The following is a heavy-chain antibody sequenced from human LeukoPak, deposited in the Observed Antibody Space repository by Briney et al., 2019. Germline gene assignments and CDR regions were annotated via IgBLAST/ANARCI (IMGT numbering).Heavy chain of an antibody. CDR3: ARTTAWARTKFDY. J-gene: IGHJ4*02. D-gene: IGHD1-14*01. Sequence: ASVKVSCKASGYIFTGYGFTWVRQAPGQGLEWMGWISAYSDNANYAQNLQGRVTMTTDTSTSTAYTELRSLRSDDTAVYYCARTTAWARTKFDYWGQGTLVTVSS. CDR1: GYIFTGYG. V-gene: IGHV1-18*01. CDR2: ISAYSDNA.